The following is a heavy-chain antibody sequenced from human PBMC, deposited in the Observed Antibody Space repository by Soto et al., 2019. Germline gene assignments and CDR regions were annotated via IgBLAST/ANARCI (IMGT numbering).Heavy chain of an antibody. CDR2: ISGSGGST. CDR1: GFTFSSYA. CDR3: AKAYYDFWSGYYSPESAFDI. D-gene: IGHD3-3*01. V-gene: IGHV3-23*01. Sequence: GGSLRLSCAASGFTFSSYAMSWVRQAPGKGLEWVSAISGSGGSTYYADSVKGRFTISRDNSKNTLYLQMNSLRAVDTAVYYFAKAYYDFWSGYYSPESAFDIWGQGTMVTVSS. J-gene: IGHJ3*02.